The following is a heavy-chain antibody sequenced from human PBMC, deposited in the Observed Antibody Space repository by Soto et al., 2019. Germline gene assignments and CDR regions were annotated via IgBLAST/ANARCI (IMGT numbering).Heavy chain of an antibody. Sequence: GGSMRVSCAAAGLTFSNAGRNWVRPATGKGLEWVGRIKSKTDGGTTDYAAPVKGRFTISRDDSKNTLYLQMNSLKTEDTAVYYCTTWYSSSPRLVYYFDYWGQGTLVTVSS. D-gene: IGHD6-6*01. CDR3: TTWYSSSPRLVYYFDY. V-gene: IGHV3-15*07. CDR2: IKSKTDGGTT. J-gene: IGHJ4*02. CDR1: GLTFSNAG.